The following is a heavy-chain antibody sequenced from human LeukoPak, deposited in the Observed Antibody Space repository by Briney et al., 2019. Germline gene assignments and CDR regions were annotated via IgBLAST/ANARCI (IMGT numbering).Heavy chain of an antibody. J-gene: IGHJ4*02. CDR1: GGSISYYY. D-gene: IGHD4-17*01. V-gene: IGHV4-4*07. Sequence: PSETLSLTCFVTGGSISYYYWSWIRQPAGKGLEWIGRLYTSGSTDYNPSLKSRVTMSVDTSKNQFSLKLRSVTAADTAVYYCARGNVTTLFDYWGQGTLVTVSS. CDR2: LYTSGST. CDR3: ARGNVTTLFDY.